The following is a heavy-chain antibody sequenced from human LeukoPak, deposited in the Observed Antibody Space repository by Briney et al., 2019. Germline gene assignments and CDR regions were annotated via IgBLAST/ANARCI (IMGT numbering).Heavy chain of an antibody. D-gene: IGHD2-21*01. CDR2: FDPEDGET. CDR1: GYTLTELS. Sequence: GASVKVSCKVSGYTLTELSMHWVRQAPGKGLEWMGGFDPEDGETIYAQKFQGRVTMTEDTSTDTAYMELSSLRSEDTAVYYYATMGEWGYYYMDVWGKGTTVTISS. CDR3: ATMGEWGYYYMDV. V-gene: IGHV1-24*01. J-gene: IGHJ6*03.